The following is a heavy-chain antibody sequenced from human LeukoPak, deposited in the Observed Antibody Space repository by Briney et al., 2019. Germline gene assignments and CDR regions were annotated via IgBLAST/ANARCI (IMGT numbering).Heavy chain of an antibody. CDR2: IYHSGST. V-gene: IGHV4-4*02. Sequence: SETLSLTCAVSGGSISSSNWWSWVRQPPGKGLEWIGEIYHSGSTNYNPSLKSRVTISVDKSMNQFSLKLSSVTAADTAVYYCARVVLKIKNGSSWYEFDYWGQGTLVTVSS. D-gene: IGHD6-13*01. CDR3: ARVVLKIKNGSSWYEFDY. CDR1: GGSISSSNW. J-gene: IGHJ4*02.